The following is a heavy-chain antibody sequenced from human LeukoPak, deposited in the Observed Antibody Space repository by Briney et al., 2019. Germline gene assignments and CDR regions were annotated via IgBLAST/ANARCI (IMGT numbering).Heavy chain of an antibody. Sequence: ASVKVSCKASGYTFTSYDINWVRQATGQGLGWMGGMNPNSGNTGYAQKFQGRVTMTKNTSISTAYMELSSLRSEDTVVYYCARNYCSSTSCYTVNFDYWGQGTLVTVSS. CDR3: ARNYCSSTSCYTVNFDY. CDR1: GYTFTSYD. J-gene: IGHJ4*02. V-gene: IGHV1-8*01. CDR2: MNPNSGNT. D-gene: IGHD2-2*02.